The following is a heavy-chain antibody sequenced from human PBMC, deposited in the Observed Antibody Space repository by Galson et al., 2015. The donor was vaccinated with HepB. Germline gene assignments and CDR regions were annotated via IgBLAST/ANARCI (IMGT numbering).Heavy chain of an antibody. D-gene: IGHD5-18*01. CDR2: IYYSGST. Sequence: SETLSLTCTVSGGSISSSSYYWGWIRQPPGKGLEWIGSIYYSGSTYYNPSLKSRVTISVDTSKNQFSLKLSSVTAADTAVYYCARHNPLDTAMDPLLRSRFYHYYGMDVWGQGTTVTVSS. CDR1: GGSISSSSYY. V-gene: IGHV4-39*01. J-gene: IGHJ6*02. CDR3: ARHNPLDTAMDPLLRSRFYHYYGMDV.